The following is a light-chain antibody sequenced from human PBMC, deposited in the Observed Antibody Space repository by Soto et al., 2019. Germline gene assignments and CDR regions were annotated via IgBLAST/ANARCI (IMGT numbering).Light chain of an antibody. J-gene: IGKJ4*01. V-gene: IGKV1-33*01. CDR2: DAF. CDR3: QQYDNLPVT. CDR1: HDIXNY. Sequence: DIQMTQSPSSLSASVGDRVTITCQASHDIXNYLNWFHQKPGEAPKLLIFDAFKLETGVPSRFSGSGSGTDFTLTISSLQPEDIATYYCQQYDNLPVTFGGGTKVEIK.